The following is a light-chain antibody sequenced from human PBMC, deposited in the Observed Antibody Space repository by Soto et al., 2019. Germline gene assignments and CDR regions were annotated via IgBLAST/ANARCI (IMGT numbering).Light chain of an antibody. CDR2: EVT. J-gene: IGLJ7*01. Sequence: QSALTQPPSASGSPGQSVTISCTGTSSDVGGHEYVSWYQQHPGKAPKLLIFEVTARPSGVPDRFSGSKSGNTASLTVSGLQTEDEADYYCAAWDDSLKEPVFGGGTQLTVL. V-gene: IGLV2-8*01. CDR3: AAWDDSLKEPV. CDR1: SSDVGGHEY.